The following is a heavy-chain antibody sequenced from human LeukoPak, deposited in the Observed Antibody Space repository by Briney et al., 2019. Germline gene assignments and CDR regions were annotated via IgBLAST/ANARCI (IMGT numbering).Heavy chain of an antibody. CDR3: AISTADFDY. Sequence: ASVKVSYKASGYTFTSYYMHWVRQAPGQGLEWMGIINPRGGTKTYVQKFQGRVTMTRDTSTSTVYMELSSLRSVDRAVYYCAISTADFDYWAREPWSPSPQ. D-gene: IGHD1-1*01. CDR1: GYTFTSYY. J-gene: IGHJ4*02. V-gene: IGHV1-46*01. CDR2: INPRGGTK.